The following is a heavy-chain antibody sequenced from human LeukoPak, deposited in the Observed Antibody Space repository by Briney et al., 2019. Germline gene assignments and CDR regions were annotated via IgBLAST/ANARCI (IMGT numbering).Heavy chain of an antibody. CDR1: GYTFTSYG. Sequence: ASVKVSCKASGYTFTSYGISWVRQAPGQGLEWMGWISAYNGNTNYAQKLQGRVTMTTDTSTSTAYMELRSLRSDDTAVYYCARDPIAVAGTGWFDPWGQGPRSPSPQ. D-gene: IGHD6-19*01. J-gene: IGHJ5*02. CDR3: ARDPIAVAGTGWFDP. V-gene: IGHV1-18*01. CDR2: ISAYNGNT.